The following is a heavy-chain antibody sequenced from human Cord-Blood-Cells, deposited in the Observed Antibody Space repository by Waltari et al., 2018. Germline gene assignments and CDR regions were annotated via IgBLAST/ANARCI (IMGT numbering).Heavy chain of an antibody. CDR1: GFTFSSYE. CDR2: ISSSGSTI. Sequence: EVQLVESGGGLVQPGGSLRLSCAASGFTFSSYEMNWVRQAPGKGLEWVSYISSSGSTIYDADSVKGRFTISRDNAKNSLYLQMNSLRAEDTAVYYCAREGVAAADLDYWGQGTLVTVSS. J-gene: IGHJ4*02. D-gene: IGHD6-13*01. V-gene: IGHV3-48*03. CDR3: AREGVAAADLDY.